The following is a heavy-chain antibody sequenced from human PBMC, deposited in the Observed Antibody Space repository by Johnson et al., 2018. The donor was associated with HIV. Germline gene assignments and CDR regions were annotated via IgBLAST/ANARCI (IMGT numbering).Heavy chain of an antibody. CDR1: GFTFSSYG. V-gene: IGHV3-30*02. CDR3: AKGDYNFWSGDAFDI. Sequence: QMQLVESGGGVVQPGGSRRLSCAASGFTFSSYGMHWVRQAPGKGLEWVAFIRYDGSNKYYADSVKGRFTISRDNSKNTLYLQMNSLRAEDTAVYYCAKGDYNFWSGDAFDIWGQGTMVTVSS. J-gene: IGHJ3*02. CDR2: IRYDGSNK. D-gene: IGHD3-3*01.